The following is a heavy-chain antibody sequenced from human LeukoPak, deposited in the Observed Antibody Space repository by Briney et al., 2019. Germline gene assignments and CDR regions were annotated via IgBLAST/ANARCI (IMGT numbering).Heavy chain of an antibody. Sequence: PGGSLRLSCAASGFTFSSYSVNWVRQAPGKGLEWVSSISSSSSYIYYADSVKGRFTISRDNAKNSLYLQMNSLRAEDTAVYYCARDQGIAAAGMPNYWGQGTLVTVSS. CDR1: GFTFSSYS. J-gene: IGHJ4*02. CDR3: ARDQGIAAAGMPNY. V-gene: IGHV3-21*01. D-gene: IGHD6-13*01. CDR2: ISSSSSYI.